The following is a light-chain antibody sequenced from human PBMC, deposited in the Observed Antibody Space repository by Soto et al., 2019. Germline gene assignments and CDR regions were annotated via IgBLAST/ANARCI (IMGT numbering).Light chain of an antibody. CDR3: SSYAGSNNLGV. CDR2: EVS. CDR1: SSDVGGYNY. Sequence: QSALTQPPSASGSPGQSVTISCPGTSSDVGGYNYVSWYQQHPGKAPKLMIYEVSKRPSGVPDRFSGSKSGNTASLTVSGLPAEDEADYYCSSYAGSNNLGVFGGGTKVTVL. J-gene: IGLJ3*02. V-gene: IGLV2-8*01.